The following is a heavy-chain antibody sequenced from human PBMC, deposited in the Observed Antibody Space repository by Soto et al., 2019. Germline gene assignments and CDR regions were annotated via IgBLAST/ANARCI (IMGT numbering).Heavy chain of an antibody. V-gene: IGHV4-39*01. D-gene: IGHD2-21*01. CDR3: GRVVEGATRHTDLDS. J-gene: IGHJ5*01. CDR1: GVSIHNSHSF. CDR2: VYYSGGA. Sequence: SETLSLTCTVSGVSIHNSHSFWGWIRQPPGKGLEFIGTVYYSGGARYNSSLKSRVTISVDTANNQVSLRMRSLTAADTAVYYCGRVVEGATRHTDLDSWGQGTLVTVSS.